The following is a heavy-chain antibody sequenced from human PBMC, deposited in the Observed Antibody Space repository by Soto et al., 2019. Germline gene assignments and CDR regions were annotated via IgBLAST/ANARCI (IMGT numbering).Heavy chain of an antibody. V-gene: IGHV1-2*04. CDR1: GYTFTGYY. CDR2: INPNSGGT. CDR3: AREAITIFWKEREGTWFDY. J-gene: IGHJ4*02. Sequence: QVQLVQSGAEVKKPGASVKVSCKASGYTFTGYYMHWVRQAPGQGLEWMGWINPNSGGTNYAQKFQGWVTMTRDTSISTAYMELSRLRSDDTAVYYCAREAITIFWKEREGTWFDYWGQGTLVTVSS. D-gene: IGHD3-9*01.